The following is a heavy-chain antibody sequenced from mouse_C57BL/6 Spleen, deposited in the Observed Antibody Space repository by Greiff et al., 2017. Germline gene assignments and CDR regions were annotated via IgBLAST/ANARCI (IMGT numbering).Heavy chain of an antibody. D-gene: IGHD1-1*01. CDR3: ASNYGSSYVGEAMDY. Sequence: QVHVKQPGAELVKPGASVKMSCKASGYTFTSYWITWVKQRPGQGLEWIGDIYPGSGSTNYNEKFKSKATLTVDTSSRTAYMQLSSLTSEDSAVYYCASNYGSSYVGEAMDYWGQGTSVTVSS. CDR1: GYTFTSYW. CDR2: IYPGSGST. V-gene: IGHV1-55*01. J-gene: IGHJ4*01.